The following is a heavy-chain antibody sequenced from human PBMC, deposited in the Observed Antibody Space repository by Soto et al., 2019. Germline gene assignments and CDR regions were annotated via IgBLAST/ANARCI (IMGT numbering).Heavy chain of an antibody. J-gene: IGHJ4*02. CDR2: INTGNGNT. V-gene: IGHV1-3*04. D-gene: IGHD3-22*01. CDR3: ARDRYYYYDTSGYFSY. CDR1: GYTLTSHF. Sequence: QVQLVQSGAEVKKPGASMRVSCRTSGYTLTSHFIHWVRQAPGQGLERMGWINTGNGNTRYSETFEGRVTITRDTSANTVYMELSSLRSEDTAVYYCARDRYYYYDTSGYFSYWGQGTLVTVSS.